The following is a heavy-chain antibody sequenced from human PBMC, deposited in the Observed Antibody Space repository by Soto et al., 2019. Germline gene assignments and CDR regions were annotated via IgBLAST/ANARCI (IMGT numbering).Heavy chain of an antibody. J-gene: IGHJ4*02. Sequence: GGSLRLSCAASGFSFGSYALSWVRQAPGKGLEWVSTISGSDGKTFYAASVKGRFSISRDTSQNTLYLQMNSLRADDTAIYYCARWSYLDYWGQGTRVTVSS. V-gene: IGHV3-23*01. CDR3: ARWSYLDY. CDR2: ISGSDGKT. CDR1: GFSFGSYA. D-gene: IGHD3-3*01.